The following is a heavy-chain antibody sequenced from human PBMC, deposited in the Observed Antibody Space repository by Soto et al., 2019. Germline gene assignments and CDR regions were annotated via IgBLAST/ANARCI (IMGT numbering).Heavy chain of an antibody. J-gene: IGHJ6*02. CDR1: GFTFSSYG. CDR3: ARESELPVVQRGTLYYYYGMDV. D-gene: IGHD3-22*01. CDR2: IWYDGSNK. Sequence: GGSLRLSCAASGFTFSSYGMHWVRQAPGKGLEWVAVIWYDGSNKYYADSVKGRFTISRDNSKNTLYLKMNSLRAEDTAVYYCARESELPVVQRGTLYYYYGMDVWGQGTTVTVSS. V-gene: IGHV3-33*01.